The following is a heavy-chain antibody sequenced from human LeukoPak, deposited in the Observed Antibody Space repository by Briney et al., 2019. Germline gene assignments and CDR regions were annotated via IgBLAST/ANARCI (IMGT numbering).Heavy chain of an antibody. CDR1: GGSISSSSDY. D-gene: IGHD3-22*01. Sequence: PSETLSLTCTVSGGSISSSSDYWGWIRQPPGKGLEWIGSIYYSGSTYYNPSLKSRVTISVDTSKNQFSLKLSSVTAADTAVYYCARRLRVYYYDSSGYYWEDFDYWGQGTLVTVSS. CDR2: IYYSGST. CDR3: ARRLRVYYYDSSGYYWEDFDY. V-gene: IGHV4-39*01. J-gene: IGHJ4*02.